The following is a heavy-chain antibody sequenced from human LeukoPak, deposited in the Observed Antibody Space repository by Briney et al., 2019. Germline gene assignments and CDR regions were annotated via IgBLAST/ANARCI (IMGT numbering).Heavy chain of an antibody. CDR3: ARGGEQLVSSDPGSFDY. CDR1: GFTFSSYD. J-gene: IGHJ4*02. D-gene: IGHD6-6*01. Sequence: PGGPLRLSCAASGFTFSSYDMHWVRQATGKGLEWVSAIGTAGDTYYPGSVKGRFTISRENAKNSLYLQMNSLRAGDTAVYYCARGGEQLVSSDPGSFDYWGQGTLVTVSS. CDR2: IGTAGDT. V-gene: IGHV3-13*01.